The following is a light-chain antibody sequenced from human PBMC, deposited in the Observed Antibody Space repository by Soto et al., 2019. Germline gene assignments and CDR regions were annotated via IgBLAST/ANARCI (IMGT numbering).Light chain of an antibody. J-gene: IGLJ1*01. CDR3: TSFTSSYTYV. Sequence: SVLTQPPSMSGSPGQSVTISCTGTSSDIGGSNRVSWYQQPPGTAPKLVIYEVSDRPSGVPDRFSGSKSGNTASLTISGLQAEDEADYYCTSFTSSYTYVFGTGTKVTVL. V-gene: IGLV2-18*02. CDR1: SSDIGGSNR. CDR2: EVS.